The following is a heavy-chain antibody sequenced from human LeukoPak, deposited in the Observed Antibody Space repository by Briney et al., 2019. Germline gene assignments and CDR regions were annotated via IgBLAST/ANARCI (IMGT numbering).Heavy chain of an antibody. CDR2: ISSSSSYI. D-gene: IGHD3-16*01. J-gene: IGHJ4*02. V-gene: IGHV3-21*01. Sequence: KAGGSLRLSCAASGFTFSSYSMNWVRQAPGKGLEWVSSISSSSSYIYYADSVKGRFTISRDNAKNSLYLQMNSLRAEDTAVYYCARGIPSLDGGLDYWGQGTLVTVSS. CDR3: ARGIPSLDGGLDY. CDR1: GFTFSSYS.